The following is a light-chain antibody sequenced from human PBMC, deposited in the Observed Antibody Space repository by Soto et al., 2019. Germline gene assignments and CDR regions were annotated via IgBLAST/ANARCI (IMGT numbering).Light chain of an antibody. CDR3: QQYNDWPPEHT. CDR2: GAS. J-gene: IGKJ4*01. Sequence: EIMMTQSPATLSVSPGERATLSCWASQSVSSNLAWYQQRPGQAPRLLIYGASTRAAGIPARFSGSGSGTDFTLTISGLQSEDSAVYYCQQYNDWPPEHTFGGGTEVEIK. CDR1: QSVSSN. V-gene: IGKV3-15*01.